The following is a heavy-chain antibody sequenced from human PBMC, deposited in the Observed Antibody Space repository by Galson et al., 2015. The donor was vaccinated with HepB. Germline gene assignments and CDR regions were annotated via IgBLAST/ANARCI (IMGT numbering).Heavy chain of an antibody. CDR2: IGAAGET. J-gene: IGHJ3*02. Sequence: SLRLSCAASGFTFSRYDMYWVRQATGKGLEWVSAIGAAGETYYPDSVMGRFTISRENANNSLYLQMNSLRAGDTALYYCARGYGSGDDAFDIWGQGTMATVSS. D-gene: IGHD7-27*01. CDR3: ARGYGSGDDAFDI. CDR1: GFTFSRYD. V-gene: IGHV3-13*01.